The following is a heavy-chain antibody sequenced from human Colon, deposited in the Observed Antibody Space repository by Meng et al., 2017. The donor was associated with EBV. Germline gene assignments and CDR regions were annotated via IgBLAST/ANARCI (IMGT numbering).Heavy chain of an antibody. Sequence: LQPQESCPGLVKPSETLSLIFTFSGGSITSSAFFWGWIRQPPGKGLEWIGNIDYTGSPSYNPSLKSRVTISLDTSKNQFSLKLSSVTAADTAVYFCARDGNKDGDSDYWGQGTLVTVSS. CDR3: ARDGNKDGDSDY. V-gene: IGHV4-39*07. D-gene: IGHD4-17*01. J-gene: IGHJ4*02. CDR2: IDYTGSP. CDR1: GGSITSSAFF.